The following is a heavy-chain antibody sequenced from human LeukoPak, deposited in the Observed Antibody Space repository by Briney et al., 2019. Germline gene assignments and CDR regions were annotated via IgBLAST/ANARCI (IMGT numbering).Heavy chain of an antibody. CDR2: IKQDGSEK. V-gene: IGHV3-7*01. CDR1: GFIFSSYW. CDR3: ARGPENMDV. Sequence: GSLRLSCAASGFIFSSYWMSWVRQAPGKGLEWVANIKQDGSEKYYVDSVKGRFTISRDNAKNSLYLQMNSLRAEDTAVYYCARGPENMDVWGKGTTVTVSS. J-gene: IGHJ6*03.